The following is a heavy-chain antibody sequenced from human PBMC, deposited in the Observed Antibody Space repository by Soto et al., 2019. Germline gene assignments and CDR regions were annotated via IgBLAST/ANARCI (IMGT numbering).Heavy chain of an antibody. CDR2: IWYDGSNK. CDR1: VFTFSSYG. Sequence: PGGSLRLSCAASVFTFSSYGMHWVRQAPDKGLEWVAVIWYDGSNKYYADSVKGRFTISRDNSKNTLYLQMNSLRAEDTAVYYCASGSIRARQRVLGIDFWGQGPSATAS. CDR3: ASGSIRARQRVLGIDF. J-gene: IGHJ6*02. V-gene: IGHV3-33*01. D-gene: IGHD6-6*01.